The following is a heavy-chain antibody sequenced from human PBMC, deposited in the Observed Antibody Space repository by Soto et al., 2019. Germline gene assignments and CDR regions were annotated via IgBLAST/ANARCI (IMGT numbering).Heavy chain of an antibody. D-gene: IGHD1-26*01. CDR2: INHSGFT. V-gene: IGHV4-34*02. CDR1: GGSFSDYY. CDR3: VRGRAFMSRVAFDI. Sequence: QVQLQQRGAGLLKPSETLSLTCAVLGGSFSDYYWTWIRQPPGKGLEWIGEINHSGFTSYNPSLKSRLTLLVDTSTKEVSLNLSSVTAADTAAYHCVRGRAFMSRVAFDIWGQGTIVTVSS. J-gene: IGHJ3*02.